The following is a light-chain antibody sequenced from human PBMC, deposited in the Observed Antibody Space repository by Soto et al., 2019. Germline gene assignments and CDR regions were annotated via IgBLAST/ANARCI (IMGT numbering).Light chain of an antibody. CDR1: QSISSY. CDR2: TAS. V-gene: IGKV1-39*01. CDR3: QQSYSRPQT. Sequence: DIQMTQSPSSLSASVGDRVTITCRASQSISSYLNWYQQKPGKAPNLLIYTASSLESGVPSRFSGSGSGTDFTLTISSLQPEDFATYFCQQSYSRPQTFGQGTKVDIK. J-gene: IGKJ1*01.